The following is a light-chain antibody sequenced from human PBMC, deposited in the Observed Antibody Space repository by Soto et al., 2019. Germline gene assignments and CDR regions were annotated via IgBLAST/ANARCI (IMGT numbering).Light chain of an antibody. V-gene: IGLV2-14*01. J-gene: IGLJ3*02. CDR3: SSYTSSSTLV. Sequence: QSALTQPASVSGSPGQSITISCTGTSSDVGGYTYVSWYQQHLGKAPKLMISEVSNRPSGVSNRFSGSKSGNTASLTISGLQAEDEADYYCSSYTSSSTLVFGGGTKLTVL. CDR1: SSDVGGYTY. CDR2: EVS.